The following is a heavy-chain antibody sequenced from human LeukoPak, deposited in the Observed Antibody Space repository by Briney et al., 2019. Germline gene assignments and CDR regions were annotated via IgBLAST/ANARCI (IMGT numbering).Heavy chain of an antibody. V-gene: IGHV4-39*01. Sequence: KTSETLSLTCTVSGGSISSSSYYWGWVRQPPGKGLEWIGNIYYTGSTYSNPSLKSRVTISVDTSKNQFSLKLSSVTAADTAVYYCARQIGPWAPFDPWGQGTLVTVSS. J-gene: IGHJ5*02. CDR1: GGSISSSSYY. D-gene: IGHD7-27*01. CDR2: IYYTGST. CDR3: ARQIGPWAPFDP.